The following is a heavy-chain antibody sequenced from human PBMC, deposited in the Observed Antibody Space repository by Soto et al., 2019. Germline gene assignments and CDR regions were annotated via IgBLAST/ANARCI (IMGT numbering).Heavy chain of an antibody. Sequence: SETLSLTCTVSGGSISSGTYYWGWIRQPPGKGLEWIGSISYSGRTYYNPSLKSRVTISVDTSKNQFSLMLSSVTATDTALYYCASPELVYSSGWYVNGMDVWGQGTTVTVSS. CDR1: GGSISSGTYY. CDR3: ASPELVYSSGWYVNGMDV. D-gene: IGHD6-19*01. J-gene: IGHJ6*02. CDR2: ISYSGRT. V-gene: IGHV4-39*01.